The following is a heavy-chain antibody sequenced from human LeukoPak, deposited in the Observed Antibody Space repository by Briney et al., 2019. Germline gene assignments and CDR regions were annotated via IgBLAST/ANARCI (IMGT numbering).Heavy chain of an antibody. J-gene: IGHJ5*02. V-gene: IGHV3-23*01. D-gene: IGHD2-15*01. CDR3: AGVAAGSWFDP. CDR2: IGGSGVST. Sequence: GGSLRLSCAASGFTFGSHAMSWVRQAPRKGLEWVSAIGGSGVSTYYADSVKGRFTISRDNSKNTLYLQMNSLRVEDTAVYYCAGVAAGSWFDPWGQGTLVTVSS. CDR1: GFTFGSHA.